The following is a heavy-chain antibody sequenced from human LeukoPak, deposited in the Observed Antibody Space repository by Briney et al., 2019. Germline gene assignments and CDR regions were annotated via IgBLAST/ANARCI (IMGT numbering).Heavy chain of an antibody. CDR2: IFYTGTT. D-gene: IGHD5-18*01. CDR3: ARHSHPQRGYSFGYFDY. Sequence: PSETLSLTCTVSGGSISNSNYYWGWIRQPPGKELEWIGNIFYTGTTYYNPSLKSRVTIAVDTSKNQFSLKLSSVTAADTAVYYCARHSHPQRGYSFGYFDYWGQGTLVTVSS. J-gene: IGHJ4*02. V-gene: IGHV4-39*01. CDR1: GGSISNSNYY.